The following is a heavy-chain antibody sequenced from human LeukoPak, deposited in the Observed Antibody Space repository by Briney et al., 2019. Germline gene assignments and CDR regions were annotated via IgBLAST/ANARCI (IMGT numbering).Heavy chain of an antibody. CDR3: ARRRITMVRGVLDQDY. CDR2: IYYSGST. CDR1: GGSISSSSYY. D-gene: IGHD3-10*01. V-gene: IGHV4-39*07. Sequence: SETLSLTCTVSGGSISSSSYYWGWIRQPPGKGLEWIGSIYYSGSTYYNPSLKSRVTISVDTSKNQFSLKLSSVTAADTAVYYCARRRITMVRGVLDQDYWGQGTLVTVSS. J-gene: IGHJ4*02.